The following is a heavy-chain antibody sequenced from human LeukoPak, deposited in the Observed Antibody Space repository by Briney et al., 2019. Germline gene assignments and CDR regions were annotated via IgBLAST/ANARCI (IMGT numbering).Heavy chain of an antibody. D-gene: IGHD6-19*01. V-gene: IGHV4-59*01. J-gene: IGHJ4*02. CDR2: IYYSGST. CDR1: DDSISNYY. CDR3: ARIYNSSQWLAPGDY. Sequence: TSETLSLTCTVSDDSISNYYWSWIRQPPGKGLEWIGYIYYSGSTTYNPSLKSRVTMSVDTSKNQFSLKLRSVTAADTALYYCARIYNSSQWLAPGDYWGKGTLVTVSS.